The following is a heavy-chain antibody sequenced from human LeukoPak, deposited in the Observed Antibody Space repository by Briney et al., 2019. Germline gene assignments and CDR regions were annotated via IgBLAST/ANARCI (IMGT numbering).Heavy chain of an antibody. CDR2: ISSSGSTI. CDR1: GFTFSNYY. Sequence: PWGSLRLPCAVSGFTFSNYYMSWIRQSPGKGLEWVSYISSSGSTIYYAYSVKGRFTISRENAKNSLYLQMNSLSAEDTAVYYCARDPRDQLTGTFDPWGQGTLVTVSS. J-gene: IGHJ5*02. V-gene: IGHV3-11*01. D-gene: IGHD1-20*01. CDR3: ARDPRDQLTGTFDP.